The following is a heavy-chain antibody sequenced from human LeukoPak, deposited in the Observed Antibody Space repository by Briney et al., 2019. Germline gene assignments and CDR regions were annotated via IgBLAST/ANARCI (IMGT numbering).Heavy chain of an antibody. J-gene: IGHJ6*02. D-gene: IGHD3-10*01. V-gene: IGHV1-69*13. CDR2: IIPIFGTA. CDR3: ARERRKTTMVRSYYGMDV. CDR1: GGTFSSYA. Sequence: ASVKVSCKASGGTFSSYAISWVRQAPGQGLEWMGGIIPIFGTANYAQKFQGRVTITADESTSTAYMELSSLGSEDTAVYYCARERRKTTMVRSYYGMDVWGQGTTVTVSS.